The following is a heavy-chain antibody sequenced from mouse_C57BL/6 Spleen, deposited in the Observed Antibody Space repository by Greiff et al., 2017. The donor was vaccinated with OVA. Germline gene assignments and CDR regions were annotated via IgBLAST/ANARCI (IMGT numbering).Heavy chain of an antibody. Sequence: VQLKESGPELVKPGASVKIPCKASGYTFTDYNMDWVKQSHGKSLEWIGDINPNNGGTIYNQKFKGKATLTVDKSSSTAYMELRSLTSEDTAVYYCARSYYGSSYGAMDYWGQGTSVTVSS. CDR2: INPNNGGT. CDR3: ARSYYGSSYGAMDY. CDR1: GYTFTDYN. J-gene: IGHJ4*01. D-gene: IGHD1-1*01. V-gene: IGHV1-18*01.